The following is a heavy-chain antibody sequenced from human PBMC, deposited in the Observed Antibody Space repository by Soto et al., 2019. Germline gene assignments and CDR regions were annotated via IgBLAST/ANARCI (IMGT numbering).Heavy chain of an antibody. V-gene: IGHV3-53*01. J-gene: IGHJ4*02. CDR2: IYSGGRT. Sequence: EVQLVESGGGLIHPGGSLRLSCAASGFTVSTNYMSWVRQAPGKGLEWVSVIYSGGRTQYTDTVKGRFTISRDNSKNTLYLQMNSLRADDKAVYYCGREVSSWHSYYFDSWGQGTLVTVSS. CDR3: GREVSSWHSYYFDS. D-gene: IGHD6-13*01. CDR1: GFTVSTNY.